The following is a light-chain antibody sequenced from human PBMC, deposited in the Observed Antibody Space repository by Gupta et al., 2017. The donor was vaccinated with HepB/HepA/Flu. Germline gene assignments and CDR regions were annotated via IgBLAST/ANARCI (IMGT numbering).Light chain of an antibody. CDR3: QQYNDYWT. Sequence: TLSASVGDRVTITCRASQRISTWLAWYQQKPGKAPKLLIYKTSSLQSGVPSRFSGSGSGTEFTLTITSLQPDDFATYHCQQYNDYWTFGQGTKVEI. J-gene: IGKJ1*01. V-gene: IGKV1-5*03. CDR2: KTS. CDR1: QRISTW.